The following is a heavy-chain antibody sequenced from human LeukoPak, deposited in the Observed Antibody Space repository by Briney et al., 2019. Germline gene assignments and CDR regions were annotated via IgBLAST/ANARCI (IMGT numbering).Heavy chain of an antibody. V-gene: IGHV1-69*06. CDR3: ARDVDRGYSGYDSHYFDY. J-gene: IGHJ4*02. D-gene: IGHD5-12*01. CDR2: IIPIFGTA. Sequence: GSSVTVSCKASGGTFSSYAISWVRQAPGQGLEWMGGIIPIFGTANYAQKFQGRVTITADKSTSTAYMELSSLRSEDTAVYYCARDVDRGYSGYDSHYFDYWGQGTLVTVSS. CDR1: GGTFSSYA.